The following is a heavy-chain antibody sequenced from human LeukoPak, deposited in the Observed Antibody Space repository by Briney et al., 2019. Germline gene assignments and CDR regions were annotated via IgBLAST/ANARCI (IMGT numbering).Heavy chain of an antibody. V-gene: IGHV1-58*01. CDR3: AAIPLPDSRYFDWLTFDY. CDR1: GFTFTSSS. Sequence: ASVKVSCKASGFTFTSSSVQWVRQARGQRLECIGWIVVGSSNTNYAQKFQERVTITRDMSTSTAYMELSSLRSEDTAVYYCAAIPLPDSRYFDWLTFDYWGQGTLVTVSS. D-gene: IGHD3-9*01. CDR2: IVVGSSNT. J-gene: IGHJ4*02.